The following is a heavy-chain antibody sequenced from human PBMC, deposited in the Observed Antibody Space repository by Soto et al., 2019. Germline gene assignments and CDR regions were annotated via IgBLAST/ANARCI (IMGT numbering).Heavy chain of an antibody. CDR1: GGSISSGDYY. V-gene: IGHV4-30-4*01. CDR2: IYYSGST. J-gene: IGHJ4*02. CDR3: ARVGGTSYYDSSGYIGY. D-gene: IGHD3-22*01. Sequence: SETLSLTCTVSGGSISSGDYYWSWIRQPPGKGLEWIGYIYYSGSTYYNPSLKGRVTISVDTSKNQFSLKLSSVTAADTAVYYCARVGGTSYYDSSGYIGYWGQGTLVTVSS.